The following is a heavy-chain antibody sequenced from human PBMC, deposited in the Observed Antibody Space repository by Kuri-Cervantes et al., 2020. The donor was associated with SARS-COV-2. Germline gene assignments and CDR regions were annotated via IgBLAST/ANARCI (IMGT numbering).Heavy chain of an antibody. CDR3: AKALSGCAGDCPTR. CDR2: ISVSGGST. D-gene: IGHD2-21*01. Sequence: GGSLRLSCAASGSTFSNHVMTWVRQAPGKGLEWVSSISVSGGSTYYANSVKGRFTISRDNSKNTLYLQMNSLRAEDTAVYYCAKALSGCAGDCPTRWGQGTLVTVSS. V-gene: IGHV3-23*01. J-gene: IGHJ4*02. CDR1: GSTFSNHV.